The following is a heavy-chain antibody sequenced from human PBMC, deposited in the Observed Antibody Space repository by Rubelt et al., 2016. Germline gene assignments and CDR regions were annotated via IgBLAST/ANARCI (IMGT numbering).Heavy chain of an antibody. CDR1: GYTFTSYG. V-gene: IGHV7-4-1*02. Sequence: QVQLVQSGAEVKKPGASVKVSCKASGYTFTSYGISWVRQAPGQGLEWMGWINTNTGNPTYAQGFTGRFVFYLDTSVSTAYLQISSLKAEDTAVYYCARVIAAREDYNWFDPWGQGTLVTVSS. CDR2: INTNTGNP. CDR3: ARVIAAREDYNWFDP. D-gene: IGHD6-6*01. J-gene: IGHJ5*02.